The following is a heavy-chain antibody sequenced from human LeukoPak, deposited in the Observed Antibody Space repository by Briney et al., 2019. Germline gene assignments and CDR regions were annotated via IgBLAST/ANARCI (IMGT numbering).Heavy chain of an antibody. J-gene: IGHJ6*02. CDR3: ARGPLPGYYYYGKDV. CDR2: INPNSGGT. V-gene: IGHV1-2*04. CDR1: GYTFTGYY. Sequence: ASVKVSCKASGYTFTGYYMHWVRQAPGQGLEWMGWINPNSGGTNYAQKFQGWVTMTRDTSISTAYMELSRLRSDDTAVYYCARGPLPGYYYYGKDVWGQGTTVTVSS. D-gene: IGHD1-26*01.